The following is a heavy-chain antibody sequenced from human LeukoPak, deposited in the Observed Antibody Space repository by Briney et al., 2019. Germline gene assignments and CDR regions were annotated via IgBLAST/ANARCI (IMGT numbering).Heavy chain of an antibody. D-gene: IGHD3-22*01. CDR1: GYTFTGYY. CDR2: INPNSGGT. CDR3: ARGSYYDSTRNDY. Sequence: ASVTVSCKASGYTFTGYYMHWVRQAHGQGLEWMGWINPNSGGTNYAQQFQGRGTMTRDTSISTAYMELSRLRSDDTAVYYCARGSYYDSTRNDYWGQGTLVTVSS. J-gene: IGHJ4*02. V-gene: IGHV1-2*02.